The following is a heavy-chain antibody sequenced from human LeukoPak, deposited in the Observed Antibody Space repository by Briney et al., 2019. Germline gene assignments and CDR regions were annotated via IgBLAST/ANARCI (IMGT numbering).Heavy chain of an antibody. CDR2: VNPSGGST. D-gene: IGHD3/OR15-3a*01. J-gene: IGHJ4*02. V-gene: IGHV1-46*01. CDR1: GYTFSNSY. Sequence: GASVMLSCKASGYTFSNSYTHWVRQAPGQGLEWMGIVNPSGGSTTYAQKFQGRLIVTRDMSTSTVYMELSSLASEDTAVYYCAREIGVMPIDDFWTGYFDYWGQGTLVTVSS. CDR3: AREIGVMPIDDFWTGYFDY.